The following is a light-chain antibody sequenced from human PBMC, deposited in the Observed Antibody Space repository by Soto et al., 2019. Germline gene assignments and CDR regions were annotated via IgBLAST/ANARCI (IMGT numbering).Light chain of an antibody. CDR2: EVS. CDR1: SSDVGRYDY. Sequence: QSVLTQPASVSGSPGQSITISCTGTSSDVGRYDYVSWYQHHPGRAPKLIIYEVSDRPSGVSDRFSGSKSGDTASLTISGLQAEDEAYYYCSSYTTSTTLVVFGTGTKVTVL. CDR3: SSYTTSTTLVV. V-gene: IGLV2-14*01. J-gene: IGLJ1*01.